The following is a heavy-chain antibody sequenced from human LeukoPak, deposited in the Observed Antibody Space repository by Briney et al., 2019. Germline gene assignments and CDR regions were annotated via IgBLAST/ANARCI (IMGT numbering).Heavy chain of an antibody. V-gene: IGHV1-46*01. CDR3: AIGYGSGSYYYYYMDV. J-gene: IGHJ6*03. D-gene: IGHD3-10*01. CDR2: INPSGGST. CDR1: GYTFTSYY. Sequence: ASVKVSCKASGYTFTSYYMHWVRQAPGQGLEWMGIINPSGGSTSYAQEFQGRVTMTRDTSTSTVYMELSSLRSEDTAVYYCAIGYGSGSYYYYYMDVWGKGTTVTISS.